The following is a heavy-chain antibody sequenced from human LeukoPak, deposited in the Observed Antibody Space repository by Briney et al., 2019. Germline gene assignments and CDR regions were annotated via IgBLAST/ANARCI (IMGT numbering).Heavy chain of an antibody. CDR2: NSWSGGAS. D-gene: IGHD3-3*01. Sequence: GGSLRLSCAASGFTFDDYGMSWVRQAPGKGLEWVSGNSWSGGASGYADSVKGRFTISRDNAKSSLYLQMNSLRAEDTAVYYCARANGYYGNSWYYFDYWGQGTLVTVSS. V-gene: IGHV3-20*04. CDR3: ARANGYYGNSWYYFDY. CDR1: GFTFDDYG. J-gene: IGHJ4*02.